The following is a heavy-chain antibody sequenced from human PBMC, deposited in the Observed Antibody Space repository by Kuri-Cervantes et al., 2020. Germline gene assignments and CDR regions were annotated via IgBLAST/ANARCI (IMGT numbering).Heavy chain of an antibody. J-gene: IGHJ6*02. CDR3: ARAIAAAGYYYYGMDV. Sequence: ESLKISCTVSGGSISSYYWSWIRQPAGKGLEWIGRIYTSGSTNYNPSLKSRVTMSVDTSKNQFSLKLSSVTAADTAVYYCARAIAAAGYYYYGMDVWGQGTTVTVSS. CDR2: IYTSGST. D-gene: IGHD6-13*01. CDR1: GGSISSYY. V-gene: IGHV4-4*07.